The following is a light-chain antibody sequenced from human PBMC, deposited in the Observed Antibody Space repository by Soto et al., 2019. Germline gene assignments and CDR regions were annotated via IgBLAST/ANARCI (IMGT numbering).Light chain of an antibody. CDR3: SSYAGSNHLI. J-gene: IGLJ7*01. CDR2: EVS. Sequence: QSVLTQPPSASGSPGQSVAISCTGTSSDVGGYDYVSWYQHHPGKAPKLMISEVSKRPSGVPDRFSGSKSGNTASLTVSGLQAEDEADYYCSSYAGSNHLIFGGGTQLTVL. CDR1: SSDVGGYDY. V-gene: IGLV2-8*01.